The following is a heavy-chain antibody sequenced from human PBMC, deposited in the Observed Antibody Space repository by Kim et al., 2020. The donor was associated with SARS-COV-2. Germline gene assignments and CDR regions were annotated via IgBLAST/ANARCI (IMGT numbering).Heavy chain of an antibody. J-gene: IGHJ5*02. CDR1: GFSFSSYS. CDR3: AREWDLREGWFDP. Sequence: GGSLRLSCAASGFSFSSYSMNWVRQAPGKGLEWVSHISSGSTTIYYADSVKGRFTISRDNAKNSLYLQMNSLRDEDTAVYYCAREWDLREGWFDPWGQGTLVTVSS. CDR2: ISSGSTTI. V-gene: IGHV3-48*02. D-gene: IGHD1-26*01.